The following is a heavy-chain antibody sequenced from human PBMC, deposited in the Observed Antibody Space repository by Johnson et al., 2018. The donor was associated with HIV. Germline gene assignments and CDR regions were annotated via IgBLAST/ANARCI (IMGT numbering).Heavy chain of an antibody. D-gene: IGHD6-13*01. Sequence: QVHLVESGGGVVQPGRSLRLSCAASGFTFSTYAIHWVRQAPGKGLEWVAVISYDGSDKYYADSVKGRFTISRDNSKNSLYLQMNSLRAEDTALYYCARDWAAVGRVGGMDAFDIWGQGTMVTVSS. V-gene: IGHV3-30*14. CDR3: ARDWAAVGRVGGMDAFDI. J-gene: IGHJ3*02. CDR2: ISYDGSDK. CDR1: GFTFSTYA.